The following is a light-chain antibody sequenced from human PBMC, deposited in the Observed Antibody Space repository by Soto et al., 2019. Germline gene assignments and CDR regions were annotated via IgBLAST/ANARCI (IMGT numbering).Light chain of an antibody. CDR2: KAS. V-gene: IGKV1-5*03. CDR1: ESISSW. Sequence: DIQMTQSPSTPSGSVGDRVTITFRASESISSWLAWYQQKPGKAPKLLMYKASSLESGVPSRFSGSGSGTEFTLTISSLQPDDFATYYCQQYNSYSWTFGQGTKVDIK. J-gene: IGKJ1*01. CDR3: QQYNSYSWT.